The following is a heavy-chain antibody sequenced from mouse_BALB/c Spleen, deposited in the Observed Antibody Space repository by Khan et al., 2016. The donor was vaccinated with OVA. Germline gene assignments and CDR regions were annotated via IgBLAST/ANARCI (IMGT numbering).Heavy chain of an antibody. D-gene: IGHD2-10*01. CDR3: ARPPYFSYVLDY. J-gene: IGHJ4*01. V-gene: IGHV9-3-1*01. Sequence: QIQLVQSGPELKKPGETVKISCKASGYTFTNCGMNWVQQAPGKGLKWMGWINTYTGEPTYADDFKGRFAFSLETSANTAYLQINNLKNEDTATDFCARPPYFSYVLDYWGQGTSVTVSS. CDR1: GYTFTNCG. CDR2: INTYTGEP.